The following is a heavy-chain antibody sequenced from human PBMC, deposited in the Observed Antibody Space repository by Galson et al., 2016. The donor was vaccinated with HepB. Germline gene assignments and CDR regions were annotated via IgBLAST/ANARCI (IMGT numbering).Heavy chain of an antibody. CDR3: VRGRDWDLPNQYFDY. V-gene: IGHV3-7*03. CDR2: IRQDGSEK. CDR1: GFTSSAYW. J-gene: IGHJ4*02. D-gene: IGHD1-26*01. Sequence: SLRLSCAASGFTSSAYWMSWVRQSPGKGLEWVANIRQDGSEKHYVDSVKGRFTISRDNAKNSLYLQMNSLRAEDTAVYYCVRGRDWDLPNQYFDYWGQGTLVTVSS.